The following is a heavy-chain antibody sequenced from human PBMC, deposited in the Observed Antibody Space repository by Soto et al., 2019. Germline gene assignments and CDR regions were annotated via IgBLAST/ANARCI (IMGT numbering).Heavy chain of an antibody. V-gene: IGHV4-38-2*01. CDR1: DFSISSGHY. D-gene: IGHD2-2*01. CDR2: IYHSGTT. J-gene: IGHJ4*02. CDR3: ARWRNDCSTTSCYHFDY. Sequence: PSETLSLTCAVSDFSISSGHYLGWIRQPPGKGLEWIGSIYHSGTTYNNPSLKSRVTMSVDKSKNQFSLKLSSVTAADTAVYYCARWRNDCSTTSCYHFDYWGQGTLVTVS.